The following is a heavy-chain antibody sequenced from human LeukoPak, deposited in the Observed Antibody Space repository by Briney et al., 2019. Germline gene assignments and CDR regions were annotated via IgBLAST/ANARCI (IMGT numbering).Heavy chain of an antibody. D-gene: IGHD2-2*01. CDR3: ARGGEASHSYLDY. V-gene: IGHV3-30-3*01. Sequence: PGRSLRLSCAASGFTFSTSAMHWVRQAPGKGLEWVASISYDRSYKYYADSVKGRFTISRDNSKNTLYLQMNSLKAEDTAVFFCARGGEASHSYLDYWGQGTLVTVSS. CDR2: ISYDRSYK. CDR1: GFTFSTSA. J-gene: IGHJ4*02.